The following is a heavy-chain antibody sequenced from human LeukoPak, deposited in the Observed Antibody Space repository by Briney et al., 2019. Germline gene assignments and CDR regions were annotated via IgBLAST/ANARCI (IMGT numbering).Heavy chain of an antibody. CDR3: ARGRLAAAGAFDP. D-gene: IGHD6-13*01. V-gene: IGHV1-8*03. Sequence: GASVKVSCKASGYTFTSYDINWVRQATGQGLEWMGWMNPNSGNTGCAQKFQGRVTITRNTSISTAYMELSSLRSEDTAVYYCARGRLAAAGAFDPRGQGTLVTVSS. CDR2: MNPNSGNT. CDR1: GYTFTSYD. J-gene: IGHJ5*02.